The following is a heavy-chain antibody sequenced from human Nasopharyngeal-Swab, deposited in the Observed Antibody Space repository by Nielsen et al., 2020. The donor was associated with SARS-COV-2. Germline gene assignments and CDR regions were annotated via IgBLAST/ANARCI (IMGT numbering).Heavy chain of an antibody. D-gene: IGHD1-1*01. CDR2: ISVYNGNT. CDR1: GYTFANYG. J-gene: IGHJ4*02. Sequence: ASVKVSCKASGYTFANYGVSWVRQAPGQGLEWMGWISVYNGNTGYAQNFQGRVTMTTDTSTSTAYMELSSLRSDDTAVYFCARSHSWKEILSYFGYWGQGTLVTVSS. CDR3: ARSHSWKEILSYFGY. V-gene: IGHV1-18*01.